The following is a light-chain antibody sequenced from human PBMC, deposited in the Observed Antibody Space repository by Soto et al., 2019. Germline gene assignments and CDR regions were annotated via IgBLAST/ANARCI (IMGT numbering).Light chain of an antibody. CDR2: DVS. V-gene: IGLV2-14*01. CDR3: SSYTSSSTLV. Sequence: QSVLTQPASVSGSPGQSITISCTGTSSDVGGYNYVPWYQQHPGKAPKLMIYDVSNRPSGVSNRFSGSKSGNTASLTISGLQAEDEADYYCSSYTSSSTLVFGGGTKVTV. CDR1: SSDVGGYNY. J-gene: IGLJ2*01.